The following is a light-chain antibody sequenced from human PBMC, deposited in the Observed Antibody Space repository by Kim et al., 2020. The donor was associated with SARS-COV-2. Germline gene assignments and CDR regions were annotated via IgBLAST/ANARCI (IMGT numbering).Light chain of an antibody. CDR2: WAS. CDR3: QQYYSTPPS. Sequence: RCTHNCQSIQTVLYNSNNKNYLAGYQQKPGQAPKLLIYWASIRESGVSDRFSGSGSETDFTLTSSSLQAEDVAVYYCQQYYSTPPSFGQGTKLEI. V-gene: IGKV4-1*01. CDR1: QTVLYNSNNKNY. J-gene: IGKJ2*03.